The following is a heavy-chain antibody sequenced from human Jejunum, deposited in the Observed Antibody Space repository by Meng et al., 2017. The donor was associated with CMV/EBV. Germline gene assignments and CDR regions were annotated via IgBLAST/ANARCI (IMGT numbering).Heavy chain of an antibody. CDR1: TFRSYD. J-gene: IGHJ5*02. CDR3: AKDDWGNTGDDPYFGS. D-gene: IGHD3-16*01. CDR2: ISDTGGST. V-gene: IGHV3-23*01. Sequence: TFRSYDMGWVRQAPGKGREWVSSISDTGGSTYYGDSVKGRFTIYRDNPKNTLYLQMKSLRAEDTALYYCAKDDWGNTGDDPYFGSWGQGTLVTVSS.